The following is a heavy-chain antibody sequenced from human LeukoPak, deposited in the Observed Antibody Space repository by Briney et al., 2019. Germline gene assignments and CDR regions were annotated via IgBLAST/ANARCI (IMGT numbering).Heavy chain of an antibody. Sequence: GGSLRLSCAASGCTFSSYGMHWVRQAPGKGLEWVAVIWYDGSNKYYADSVKGRFTISRDNSKNTLYLQMNSLRAEDTAVYYCARDDSKGYYYGMDVWGQGTTVTVSS. J-gene: IGHJ6*02. D-gene: IGHD4-11*01. CDR2: IWYDGSNK. CDR1: GCTFSSYG. V-gene: IGHV3-33*01. CDR3: ARDDSKGYYYGMDV.